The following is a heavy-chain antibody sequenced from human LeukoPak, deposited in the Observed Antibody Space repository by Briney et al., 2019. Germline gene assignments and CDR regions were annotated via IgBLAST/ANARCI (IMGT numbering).Heavy chain of an antibody. CDR1: GGSFSTYY. J-gene: IGHJ4*02. Sequence: SETLSLTCSVSGGSFSTYYWSWIRQPPGKGLEWIGFIYYSGSTDYNPSLKSRVSISIDTSKKQYSLKLSSVTAAHTAVYYCARGVVLTGYPLDFWGRGTLVTVSS. CDR3: ARGVVLTGYPLDF. V-gene: IGHV4-59*01. D-gene: IGHD3-9*01. CDR2: IYYSGST.